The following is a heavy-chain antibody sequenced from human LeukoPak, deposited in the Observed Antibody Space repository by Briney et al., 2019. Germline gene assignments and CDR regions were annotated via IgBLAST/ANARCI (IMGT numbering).Heavy chain of an antibody. J-gene: IGHJ6*03. D-gene: IGHD4-17*01. CDR2: IYHSGST. CDR3: ARVHGDYYYYYMDV. V-gene: IGHV4-38-2*02. CDR1: GYSISSGYY. Sequence: PSETLSLTCTVSGYSISSGYYWGWIRQPPGKGLEWIGSIYHSGSTYYNPSLKSRVTISVGTSKNQFSLKLSSVTAADTAVYYCARVHGDYYYYYMDVWGKGTTVTVSS.